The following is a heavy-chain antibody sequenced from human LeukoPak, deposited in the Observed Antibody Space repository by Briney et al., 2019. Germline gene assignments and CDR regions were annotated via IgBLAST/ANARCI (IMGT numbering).Heavy chain of an antibody. V-gene: IGHV3-23*01. Sequence: GGSLRLSCAASGFTFSSYAMHWVRQAPGKGLEWVSAISGSASSASYADSVEGRLTISRGNSKNTLYLQMNSLRAEDTAVYYCAKLIRNPGNYYFDYWGQGTLVTVSS. J-gene: IGHJ4*02. CDR2: ISGSASSA. CDR1: GFTFSSYA. D-gene: IGHD1-1*01. CDR3: AKLIRNPGNYYFDY.